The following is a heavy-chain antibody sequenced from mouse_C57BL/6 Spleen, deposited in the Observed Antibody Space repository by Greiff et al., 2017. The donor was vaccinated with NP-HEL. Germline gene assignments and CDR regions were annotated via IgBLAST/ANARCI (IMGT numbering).Heavy chain of an antibody. Sequence: QVQLKESGAELVRPGTSVKVSCKASGYAFTNYLIEWVKQRPGQGLEWIGVINPGSGGTNYNEKFKGKATLTADKSSSTAYMQLSSLTSEDSAVYFCAIDYYGSSYHFDYWGQGTTLTVSS. CDR1: GYAFTNYL. V-gene: IGHV1-54*01. J-gene: IGHJ2*01. CDR3: AIDYYGSSYHFDY. D-gene: IGHD1-1*01. CDR2: INPGSGGT.